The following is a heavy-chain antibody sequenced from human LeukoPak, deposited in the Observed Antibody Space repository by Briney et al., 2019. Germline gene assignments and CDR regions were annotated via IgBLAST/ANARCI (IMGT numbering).Heavy chain of an antibody. CDR3: ARGSGTDWFDP. CDR1: GFTFSSYG. Sequence: GGTLSLYCAASGFTFSSYGMHRLRQAPGKGLEWVAVIWYDGSNKYYADSVKGRFTISRDNSKNTLYLQMNSLRAEDTAVYYCARGSGTDWFDPWGQGTLVTVSS. CDR2: IWYDGSNK. V-gene: IGHV3-33*01. D-gene: IGHD1-14*01. J-gene: IGHJ5*02.